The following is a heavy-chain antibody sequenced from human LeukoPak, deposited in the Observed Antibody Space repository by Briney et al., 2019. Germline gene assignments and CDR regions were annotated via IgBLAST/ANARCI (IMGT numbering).Heavy chain of an antibody. V-gene: IGHV3-23*01. Sequence: GGSLRLSCAASGFTFSSYAMSWVRQAPGKGLEWVSAISGSGGSTNYADSVKGRFTLSRDNAKNSLWLQMNSLRAEDSAVYYCARDVRDTSGYYYFDYWGQGSLVTVSS. CDR3: ARDVRDTSGYYYFDY. J-gene: IGHJ4*02. D-gene: IGHD3-22*01. CDR2: ISGSGGST. CDR1: GFTFSSYA.